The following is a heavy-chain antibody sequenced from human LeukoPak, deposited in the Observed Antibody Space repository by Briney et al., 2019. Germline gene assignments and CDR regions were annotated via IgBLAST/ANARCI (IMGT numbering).Heavy chain of an antibody. CDR1: GGSISSSSYY. D-gene: IGHD2-15*01. CDR2: IYTSGST. J-gene: IGHJ4*02. V-gene: IGHV4-61*02. Sequence: SETLSLTCTVSGGSISSSSYYWSWIRQPAGKGLEWIGRIYTSGSTNYNPSLKSRVTMSVDTSKDQFSLKLSSVTAADTAVYYCARGALYCSGGSCYSGYFDYWGQGTLVTVSS. CDR3: ARGALYCSGGSCYSGYFDY.